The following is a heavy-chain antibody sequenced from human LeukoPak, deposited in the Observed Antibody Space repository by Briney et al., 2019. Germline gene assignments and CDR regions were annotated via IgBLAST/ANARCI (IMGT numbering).Heavy chain of an antibody. CDR2: IKQDGSEK. CDR3: ARDSRYFDWLLSLSSYGMDV. Sequence: GGSLRLSCAASGFTFSSYWMSWVRQAPGKGLEWVANIKQDGSEKYCVDSVKGRFTISRDNAKNSLYLQMNSLRAEHTAVYYCARDSRYFDWLLSLSSYGMDVWGQGTTVTVSS. D-gene: IGHD3-9*01. V-gene: IGHV3-7*01. CDR1: GFTFSSYW. J-gene: IGHJ6*02.